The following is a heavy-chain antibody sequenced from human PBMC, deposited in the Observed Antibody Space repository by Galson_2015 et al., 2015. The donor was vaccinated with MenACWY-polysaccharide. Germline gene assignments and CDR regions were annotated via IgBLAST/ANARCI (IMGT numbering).Heavy chain of an antibody. CDR2: ISTSGDII. V-gene: IGHV3-11*01. J-gene: IGHJ4*02. CDR1: GLTFSDYY. D-gene: IGHD6-25*01. CDR3: ATKGSGWPKSIDN. Sequence: SLRLSCAASGLTFSDYYMTWVRQAPGKGPEWVSYISTSGDIIYYADSMKGRFTISRDNAKNSLFLQMNSLRAEDTAVYYCATKGSGWPKSIDNWGQGTLVSVSS.